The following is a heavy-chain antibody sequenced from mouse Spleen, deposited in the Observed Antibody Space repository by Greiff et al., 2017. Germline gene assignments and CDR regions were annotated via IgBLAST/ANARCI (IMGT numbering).Heavy chain of an antibody. V-gene: IGHV5-16*01. CDR1: GFTFSDYY. CDR3: ARESLYGSSYDY. J-gene: IGHJ2*01. CDR2: INYDGSST. Sequence: EVQLVESEGGLVQPGSSMKLSCTASGFTFSDYYMAWVRQVPEKGLEWVANINYDGSSTYYLDSLKSRFIISRDNAKNILYLQMSSLKSEDTATYYCARESLYGSSYDYWGQGTTLTVSS. D-gene: IGHD1-1*01.